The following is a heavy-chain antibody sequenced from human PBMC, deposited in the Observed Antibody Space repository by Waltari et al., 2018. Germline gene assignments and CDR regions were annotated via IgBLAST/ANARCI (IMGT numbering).Heavy chain of an antibody. CDR2: IYHSGST. D-gene: IGHD5-12*01. V-gene: IGHV4-38-2*01. CDR3: ARHLHSGYEGGWFDP. J-gene: IGHJ5*02. CDR1: GYSISSGYY. Sequence: QVQLQESGPGLVKPSETLSLTCAVSGYSISSGYYWGWIRQPPGKGLEWIGSIYHSGSTYYNPSLKSRVTISVDTSKNQFSLKLSSVTAADTAVYYCARHLHSGYEGGWFDPWGQGTLVTVSS.